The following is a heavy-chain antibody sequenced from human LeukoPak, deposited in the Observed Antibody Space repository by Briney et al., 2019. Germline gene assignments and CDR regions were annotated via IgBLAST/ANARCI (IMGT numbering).Heavy chain of an antibody. Sequence: SVKVSCKASGGTFSSYAISWVRQAPGQGIEWLGGISPIFGTANSPQKFQGRVTITARESTSTAHMELSSLRSEDTAVYYCARKAGYCSSTSCYTGGYYFDYWGQGTLVTVSS. CDR1: GGTFSSYA. CDR3: ARKAGYCSSTSCYTGGYYFDY. J-gene: IGHJ4*02. CDR2: ISPIFGTA. D-gene: IGHD2-2*02. V-gene: IGHV1-69*13.